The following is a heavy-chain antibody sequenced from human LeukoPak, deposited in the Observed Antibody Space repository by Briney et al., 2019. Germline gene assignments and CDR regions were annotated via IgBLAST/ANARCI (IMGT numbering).Heavy chain of an antibody. CDR1: GGSFSGYY. CDR3: TRRRRWFDP. Sequence: SGTLSLTCAVYGGSFSGYYWSWIRQPPGEGLEWIGEINHSGSTNYNPSLKSRVTISVDTSKNQFSLKLSSVTAADTAVYYCTRRRRWFDPWGRGTLVTVSS. J-gene: IGHJ5*02. CDR2: INHSGST. D-gene: IGHD5-24*01. V-gene: IGHV4-34*01.